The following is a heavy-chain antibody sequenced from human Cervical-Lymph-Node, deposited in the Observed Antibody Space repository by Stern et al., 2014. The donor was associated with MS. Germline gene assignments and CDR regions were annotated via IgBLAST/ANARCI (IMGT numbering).Heavy chain of an antibody. CDR1: GYSFTNYD. V-gene: IGHV1-8*01. D-gene: IGHD2-21*01. CDR3: VCGLGY. J-gene: IGHJ4*02. CDR2: MNLNSGNT. Sequence: VQLLESGAEVKKPGASVKVSCRTSGYSFTNYDITWVRQAAGQGLEWMGWMNLNSGNTGCAQKFEGRVTMTRNTSISIAYMELSSLTSEDTAVYYCVCGLGYWGQGTLVTVSS.